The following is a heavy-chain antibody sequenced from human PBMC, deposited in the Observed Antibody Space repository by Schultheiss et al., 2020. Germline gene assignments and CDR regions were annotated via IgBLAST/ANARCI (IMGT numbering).Heavy chain of an antibody. CDR2: IYYSGST. CDR3: AKTTDGTPHDY. V-gene: IGHV4-39*01. CDR1: GGSISSGGYY. D-gene: IGHD4-17*01. J-gene: IGHJ4*02. Sequence: SETLSLTCTVSGGSISSGGYYWSWIRQHPGKGLEWIGRIYYSGSTYYNPSLKSRVTISVDTSKNQFSLKLSSVTAADTAVYYCAKTTDGTPHDYWGQGTLVTVYS.